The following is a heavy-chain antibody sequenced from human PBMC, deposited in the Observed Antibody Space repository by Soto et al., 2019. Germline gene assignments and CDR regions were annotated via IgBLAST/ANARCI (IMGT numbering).Heavy chain of an antibody. Sequence: ASVKVSCKASGYTFTGYYMHWVRQAPGQGLEWMGWINPQSDDTDYAQKFQGRVTMTRDTSISTAYMELSRLRSDDTAVYYCARGDIVATMDYYYYGMDXWGQGTTVTVS. J-gene: IGHJ6*02. CDR1: GYTFTGYY. D-gene: IGHD5-12*01. V-gene: IGHV1-2*02. CDR2: INPQSDDT. CDR3: ARGDIVATMDYYYYGMDX.